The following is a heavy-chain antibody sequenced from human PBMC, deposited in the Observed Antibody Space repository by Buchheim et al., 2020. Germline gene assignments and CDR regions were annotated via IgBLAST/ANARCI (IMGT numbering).Heavy chain of an antibody. V-gene: IGHV4-31*03. D-gene: IGHD3-22*01. CDR2: IYYSGST. Sequence: QVQLQESGPGLVKPSQTLSLTCTVSGGSISSGGYYWSSIRQHPGKGLEWIGYIYYSGSTYYNPSLKSRVTISVDTSKNQFSLKLSSVTAADTAVYYCARDRPPNYYDSSGYYFYFDYWGQGTL. CDR3: ARDRPPNYYDSSGYYFYFDY. CDR1: GGSISSGGYY. J-gene: IGHJ4*02.